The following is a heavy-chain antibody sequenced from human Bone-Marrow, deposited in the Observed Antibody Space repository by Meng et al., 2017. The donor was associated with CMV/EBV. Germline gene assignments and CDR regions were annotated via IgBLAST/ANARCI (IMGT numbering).Heavy chain of an antibody. CDR2: INPNSGGT. CDR3: ARMGYSSSWYFVGWFDP. J-gene: IGHJ5*02. CDR1: GYTFTGYY. V-gene: IGHV1-2*02. D-gene: IGHD6-13*01. Sequence: ASVKVSCKASGYTFTGYYMHWVRQAPGQGLEWMEWINPNSGGTNYAQKFQGRVTMTRDTSISTAYMELSRLRSDDTAVYYCARMGYSSSWYFVGWFDPWGQGTLVTVSS.